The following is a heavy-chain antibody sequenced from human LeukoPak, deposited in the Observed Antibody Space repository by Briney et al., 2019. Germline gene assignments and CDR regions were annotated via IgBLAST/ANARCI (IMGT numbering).Heavy chain of an antibody. J-gene: IGHJ4*02. CDR1: GFTFSSYS. Sequence: PGGSLRLSCAASGFTFSSYSMNWVRQSPGKGLECVSYISSSSSTIYCADSVKGRFDISRDNAKNSLYLQMNSLRAEDTAVYYCAGDLHSYGYWGQGTLVTVSS. CDR2: ISSSSSTI. CDR3: AGDLHSYGY. D-gene: IGHD5-18*01. V-gene: IGHV3-48*01.